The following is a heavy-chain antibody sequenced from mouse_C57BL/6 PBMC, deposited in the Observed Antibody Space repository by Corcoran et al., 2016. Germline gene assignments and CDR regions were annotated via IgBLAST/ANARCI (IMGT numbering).Heavy chain of an antibody. CDR2: INTYSGVP. Sequence: QIQLVQSGPELKKPGETVKISCKASGYTFTTYGMSWVKQAPGKGLKWMGWINTYSGVPTYADDFKGRFAFSLETSASTAYLQINNLKNEDTATYFCARDYYGSRDYWGQGTTLTVSS. D-gene: IGHD1-1*01. V-gene: IGHV9-3*01. CDR1: GYTFTTYG. J-gene: IGHJ2*01. CDR3: ARDYYGSRDY.